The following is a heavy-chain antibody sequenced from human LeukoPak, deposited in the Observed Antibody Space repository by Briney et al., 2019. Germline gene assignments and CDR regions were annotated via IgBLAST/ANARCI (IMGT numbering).Heavy chain of an antibody. CDR1: GFTFSRHA. CDR2: ISGSDGTT. V-gene: IGHV3-23*01. J-gene: IGHJ4*02. CDR3: AKDVFPGRSRPFYFDS. Sequence: ESGGSLRLSCAASGFTFSRHAMSWVRQAPGKGLEWVSGISGSDGTTYYVDSVRGRFTISRDSSRNVLSLQMNSLRAEDSAVYYCAKDVFPGRSRPFYFDSWGQGTLVTVSS. D-gene: IGHD2/OR15-2a*01.